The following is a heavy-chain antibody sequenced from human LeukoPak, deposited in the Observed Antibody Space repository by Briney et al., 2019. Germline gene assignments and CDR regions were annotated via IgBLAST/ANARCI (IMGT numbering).Heavy chain of an antibody. V-gene: IGHV1-2*02. J-gene: IGHJ4*02. CDR2: INPNSGGT. D-gene: IGHD5-18*01. CDR1: GYTFTGYY. Sequence: GASVKVSCKASGYTFTGYYMHWVRQAPGQGLEWMGWINPNSGGTNYAQKFQGRVTMTRDTSISTAYMELSRLRSDDTAVYYCARGPPLQLWTSYFDYWGQGTLVTVSS. CDR3: ARGPPLQLWTSYFDY.